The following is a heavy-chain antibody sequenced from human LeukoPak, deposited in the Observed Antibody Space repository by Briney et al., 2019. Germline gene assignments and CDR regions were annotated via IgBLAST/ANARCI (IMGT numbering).Heavy chain of an antibody. CDR3: ARALHYYGSGFDY. Sequence: SETLSLTCTVSGGSIGSSSYYWGWIRQPPGKGLEWIGSIYYSGSTYYNPSLKSRVTISVDTSKNQFSLKLSSVTAADTAVYYCARALHYYGSGFDYWGQGTLVTVSS. CDR2: IYYSGST. V-gene: IGHV4-39*01. CDR1: GGSIGSSSYY. J-gene: IGHJ4*02. D-gene: IGHD3-10*01.